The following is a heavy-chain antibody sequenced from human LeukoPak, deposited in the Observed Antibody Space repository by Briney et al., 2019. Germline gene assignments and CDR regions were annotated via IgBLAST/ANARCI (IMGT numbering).Heavy chain of an antibody. CDR1: GDSVSSNSAA. V-gene: IGHV6-1*01. J-gene: IGHJ6*02. CDR2: TYYRSKWYN. CDR3: ARNRVTGIQYYYYYGMDV. D-gene: IGHD1-20*01. Sequence: SQTLSLTCAISGDSVSSNSAAWNWIRQSPSRVLEWLGRTYYRSKWYNDYAVSVKSRITINPDTSKNQFSLQLNSVTPEDTAVYYCARNRVTGIQYYYYYGMDVWGQGTTVTVSS.